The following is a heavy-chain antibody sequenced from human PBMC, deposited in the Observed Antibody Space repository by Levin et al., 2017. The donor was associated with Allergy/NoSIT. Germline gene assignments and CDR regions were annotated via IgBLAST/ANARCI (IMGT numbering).Heavy chain of an antibody. Sequence: GESLKISCAAAGFTFRDYWMTWVRQTPGRGLEWVANINEDGSQKYYLDSVKGRFTISRDNAKNSVDLQMDYLRDDDTTVYYCARQLRGNSAYDAFDIWGHGTMVTFSS. CDR1: GFTFRDYW. V-gene: IGHV3-7*03. CDR3: ARQLRGNSAYDAFDI. CDR2: INEDGSQK. D-gene: IGHD5-12*01. J-gene: IGHJ3*02.